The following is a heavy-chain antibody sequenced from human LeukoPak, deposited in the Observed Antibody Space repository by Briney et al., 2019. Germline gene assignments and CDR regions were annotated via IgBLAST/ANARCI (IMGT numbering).Heavy chain of an antibody. V-gene: IGHV1-8*01. CDR3: ARPRDEYYYGSGSYSAFDI. CDR2: MNPNSGNT. CDR1: GYTFTSYD. J-gene: IGHJ3*02. Sequence: ASVKVSCKASGYTFTSYDINWVRQATGQGLEWMGWMNPNSGNTGYAQKFQGRVTMTRNTSISTAYMELTSLRSDDTAVYYCARPRDEYYYGSGSYSAFDIWGQGTMVTVSS. D-gene: IGHD3-10*01.